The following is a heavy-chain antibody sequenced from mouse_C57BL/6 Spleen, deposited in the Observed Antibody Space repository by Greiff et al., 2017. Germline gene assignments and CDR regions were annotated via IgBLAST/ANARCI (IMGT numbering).Heavy chain of an antibody. Sequence: VKLLESGAELVRPGASVKLSCKASGYTFTDYYINWVKQRPGQGLEWIARIYPGSGNTYYNEKFKGKATLTAEKSSSTAYMQLSSLTSEDSAVYFCARERDEYFDYWGQGTTLTVSS. CDR1: GYTFTDYY. CDR3: ARERDEYFDY. CDR2: IYPGSGNT. V-gene: IGHV1-76*01. J-gene: IGHJ2*01.